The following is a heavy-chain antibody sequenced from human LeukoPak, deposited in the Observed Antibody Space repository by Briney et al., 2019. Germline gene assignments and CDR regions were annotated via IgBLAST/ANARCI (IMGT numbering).Heavy chain of an antibody. CDR2: INHSGST. D-gene: IGHD2-21*02. V-gene: IGHV4-34*01. Sequence: SETLSLTCTVSGGSISSYYWSWIRQPPGKGLEWIGEINHSGSTNYNPSLKSRVTISVDTSKNQFSLKLSSVTAADTAVYYCARGRVGGGDCYSCYYYYYGMDVWGQGTTVTVSS. J-gene: IGHJ6*02. CDR3: ARGRVGGGDCYSCYYYYYGMDV. CDR1: GGSISSYY.